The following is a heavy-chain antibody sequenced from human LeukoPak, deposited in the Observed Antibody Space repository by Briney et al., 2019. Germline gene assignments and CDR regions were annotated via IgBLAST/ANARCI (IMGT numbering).Heavy chain of an antibody. J-gene: IGHJ4*02. Sequence: ASVKVSCKASGGSFSSFAISWVRQAPGQGLEWMGRIIPILGIANYAQKSQGRVTITADKSTSTAYMELSSLRSEDTAMYYCATLNFLTPEDYWGQGTLVTVSS. V-gene: IGHV1-69*04. CDR2: IIPILGIA. CDR1: GGSFSSFA. CDR3: ATLNFLTPEDY. D-gene: IGHD2/OR15-2a*01.